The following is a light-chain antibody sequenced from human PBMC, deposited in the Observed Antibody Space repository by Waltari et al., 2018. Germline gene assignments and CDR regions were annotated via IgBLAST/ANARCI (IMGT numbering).Light chain of an antibody. CDR2: RNF. Sequence: QSVLTQPPSASGAPGQRVTISYSGSSSNIGSNSVYWYQQFPGTAPRLLIYRNFQGPSGVPERFSGSKSGTSASLAISGLRSEDEADYYCAVWDDNLYGVVFGGGTKLTVL. CDR3: AVWDDNLYGVV. J-gene: IGLJ2*01. CDR1: SSNIGSNS. V-gene: IGLV1-47*01.